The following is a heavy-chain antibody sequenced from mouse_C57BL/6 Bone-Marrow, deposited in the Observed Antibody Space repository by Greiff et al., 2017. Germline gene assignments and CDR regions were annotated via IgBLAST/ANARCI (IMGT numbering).Heavy chain of an antibody. J-gene: IGHJ1*03. V-gene: IGHV1-54*01. CDR1: GYAFTNYF. CDR2: INPGSGGT. Sequence: QVQLQQSGAELVRPGTSVKVSCQASGYAFTNYFIEWVKQRPGQGLEWIGVINPGSGGTNYNEKFKGKATLTADKSSSTAYLQLSSLTSEDSAVFFCARGGLRGCYWYFDVWGTGTAVTVSS. D-gene: IGHD2-4*01. CDR3: ARGGLRGCYWYFDV.